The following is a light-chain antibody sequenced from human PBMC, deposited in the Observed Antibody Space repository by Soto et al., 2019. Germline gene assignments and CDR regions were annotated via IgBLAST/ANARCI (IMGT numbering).Light chain of an antibody. CDR2: GAS. Sequence: EIVMTQSPATLSVSPGERATLSCRASQSISNNLAWYHQRPGQAPRLLIYGASTRATGIPARFSGSGSGTEFTLTISSQQSGDLTGYYCQQYNNWWTFGQGTRVEIK. J-gene: IGKJ1*01. V-gene: IGKV3-15*01. CDR3: QQYNNWWT. CDR1: QSISNN.